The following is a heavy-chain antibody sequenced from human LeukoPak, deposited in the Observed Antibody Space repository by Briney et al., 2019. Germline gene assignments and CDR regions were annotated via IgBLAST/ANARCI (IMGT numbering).Heavy chain of an antibody. CDR1: GGSFSGYY. D-gene: IGHD6-6*01. V-gene: IGHV4-34*01. J-gene: IGHJ4*02. CDR3: ARSRLLISSSSGYFFDF. CDR2: INHSGST. Sequence: SETLSLTCAVYGGSFSGYYWSWIRQPPGKGLEWIGEINHSGSTNYNPSLKSRVTISVDASKNQFSLKLSSVTAADTAVYCCARSRLLISSSSGYFFDFWGQGTLVTVSS.